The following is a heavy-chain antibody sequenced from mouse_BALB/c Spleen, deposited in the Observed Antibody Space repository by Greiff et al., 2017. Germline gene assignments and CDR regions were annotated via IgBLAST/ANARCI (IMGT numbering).Heavy chain of an antibody. CDR2: ISSGGSYT. J-gene: IGHJ3*01. D-gene: IGHD1-2*01. V-gene: IGHV5-6*02. CDR1: GFTFSSYG. Sequence: EVMLVESGGDLVKPGGSLKLSCAASGFTFSSYGMSWVRQTPDKRLEWVATISSGGSYTYYPDSVKGRFTISRDNAKNTLYLQMSSLKSEDTAMYYCARHSQCITTAAFADWGQGTLVTVSA. CDR3: ARHSQCITTAAFAD.